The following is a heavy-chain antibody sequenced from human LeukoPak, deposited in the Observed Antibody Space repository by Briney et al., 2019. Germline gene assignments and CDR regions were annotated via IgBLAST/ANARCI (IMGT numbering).Heavy chain of an antibody. CDR3: ARGASEWYQFDY. Sequence: SETLSLTCAVSGYSISSGYYWGWIPQPPWKGLEWIGSIYHSGSTYYNPSLKSRVTISVDTSKNQFSLKLSSVTAADTAASYCARGASEWYQFDYWGQGTLVTVSS. CDR2: IYHSGST. D-gene: IGHD2-2*01. J-gene: IGHJ4*02. V-gene: IGHV4-38-2*01. CDR1: GYSISSGYY.